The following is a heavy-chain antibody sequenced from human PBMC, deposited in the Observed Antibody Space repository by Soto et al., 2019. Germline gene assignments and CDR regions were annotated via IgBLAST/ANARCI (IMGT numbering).Heavy chain of an antibody. V-gene: IGHV1-69*14. Sequence: QVQLVQSGAEVKKTGSSVKVSCQAPGGTFSTSSINWFLQAPGQRPKWMGHILPIFGTADYAHKVQNRVKLTADKPTKTAYMEMRSLFSEDTAVYSCARGHEKGSDSDAFDIWGQGTVVTVSS. CDR3: ARGHEKGSDSDAFDI. CDR1: GGTFSTSS. CDR2: ILPIFGTA. D-gene: IGHD2-15*01. J-gene: IGHJ3*02.